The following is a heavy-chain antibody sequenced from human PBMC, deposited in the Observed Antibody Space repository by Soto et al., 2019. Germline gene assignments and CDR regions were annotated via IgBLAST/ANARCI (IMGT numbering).Heavy chain of an antibody. Sequence: QVRFVQSGVEVKKPGASMKVSCQASGYVLTSYGIRWVRRAPGQRPEWMGWINAGNGTAKYSQKFQGRVTISRDTFASTAYMELGSLRAEDTAVYYGVGENGGSVDYWGQGTLVTVSS. V-gene: IGHV1-3*01. CDR3: VGENGGSVDY. D-gene: IGHD7-27*01. CDR1: GYVLTSYG. CDR2: INAGNGTA. J-gene: IGHJ4*02.